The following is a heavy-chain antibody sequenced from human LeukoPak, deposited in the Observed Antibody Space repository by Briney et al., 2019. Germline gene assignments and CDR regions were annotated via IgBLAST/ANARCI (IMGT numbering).Heavy chain of an antibody. CDR3: AKETAGYSSGWYDY. Sequence: GGSLRLSCAASGFTFSSYAMSWVRQAAGKGLEWVAAISGSGGSTYYADSVKGRFTISRDNSKTTLYLQMNSLRAEDTAVYYCAKETAGYSSGWYDYWGQGTLVTVSS. J-gene: IGHJ4*02. CDR2: ISGSGGST. V-gene: IGHV3-23*01. D-gene: IGHD6-13*01. CDR1: GFTFSSYA.